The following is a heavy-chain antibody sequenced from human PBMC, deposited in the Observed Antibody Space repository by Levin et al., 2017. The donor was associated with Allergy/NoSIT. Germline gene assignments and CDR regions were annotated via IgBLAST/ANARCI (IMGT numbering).Heavy chain of an antibody. CDR1: GGSFSGYY. CDR3: ARGTKCITIFGVLTGPCHYMDG. Sequence: SETLSLTCAVYGGSFSGYYWSWIRQPPGKGLEWIGEINHSGSTNYNPSLKSRVTISVDTSKNQFSLKLSSVTAADTAVYYCARGTKCITIFGVLTGPCHYMDGWGKGTTVTVSS. J-gene: IGHJ6*03. V-gene: IGHV4-34*01. CDR2: INHSGST. D-gene: IGHD3-3*01.